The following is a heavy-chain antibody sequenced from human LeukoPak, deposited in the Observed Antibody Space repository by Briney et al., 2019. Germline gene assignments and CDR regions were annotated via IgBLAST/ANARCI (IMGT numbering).Heavy chain of an antibody. J-gene: IGHJ4*02. D-gene: IGHD3-10*01. CDR3: ARQSRDGSKTRGYYFDY. Sequence: NHGEPLKISCQASGYIFTNYWIGWVRQMPGKGLESLGIIYPADSDTTYSPSFQGQVSISADKSISTVYLQWSSLRASDTAMYYCARQSRDGSKTRGYYFDYWGQGTLVTVSS. CDR1: GYIFTNYW. CDR2: IYPADSDT. V-gene: IGHV5-51*01.